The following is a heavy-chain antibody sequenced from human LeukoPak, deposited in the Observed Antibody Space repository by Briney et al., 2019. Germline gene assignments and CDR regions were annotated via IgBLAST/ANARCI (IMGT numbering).Heavy chain of an antibody. J-gene: IGHJ4*02. CDR2: VSPDGSAT. Sequence: PGGSLRLSWAASGFTFSTSWMKWVRQGPGRGRVWVSRVSPDGSATAYADSGKGRFTVSRDNAKNALYLQMNILRADDTVVYYCRYGSSSGDYWGQGSLVTVSS. CDR1: GFTFSTSW. D-gene: IGHD6-6*01. CDR3: RYGSSSGDY. V-gene: IGHV3-74*01.